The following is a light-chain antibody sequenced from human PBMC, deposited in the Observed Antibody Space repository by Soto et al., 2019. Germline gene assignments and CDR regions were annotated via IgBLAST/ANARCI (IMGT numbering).Light chain of an antibody. Sequence: PGERAPLSCKASQSVSSNFLAWYQQKPGQAPRLLIYGASNRATGIPDKFNGSGSGTDFTLTISRLEPEDFAMYYCQQYGSSPRTFGQGTKVDI. CDR1: QSVSSNF. V-gene: IGKV3-20*01. CDR2: GAS. CDR3: QQYGSSPRT. J-gene: IGKJ1*01.